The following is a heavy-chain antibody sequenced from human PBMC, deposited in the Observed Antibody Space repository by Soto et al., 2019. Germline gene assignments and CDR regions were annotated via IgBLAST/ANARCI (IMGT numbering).Heavy chain of an antibody. CDR3: ARDTTVTTPTYFAS. J-gene: IGHJ4*02. Sequence: EVQLVESGGGLVQPGGSLRLSCAASGLTVSNSYMNWVLQAPGEGLEWVSILYSDGTTYYADSVKGRFTISRDNSKNTLYLQMHSLRADDTAVYYCARDTTVTTPTYFASWGQGTLVIVSS. D-gene: IGHD4-17*01. V-gene: IGHV3-66*01. CDR1: GLTVSNSY. CDR2: LYSDGTT.